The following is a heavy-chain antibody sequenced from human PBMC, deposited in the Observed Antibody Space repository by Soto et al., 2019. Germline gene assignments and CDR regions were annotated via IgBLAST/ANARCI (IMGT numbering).Heavy chain of an antibody. V-gene: IGHV1-3*05. D-gene: IGHD3-3*01. CDR3: VRGFPLWFDP. CDR2: INAGNGNT. Sequence: QVQLVQSGAEEKKPGATVKVSCKASGYTFLNYAIDWVRQAPGQRLEWMGWINAGNGNTKYSQKFQGRVTITRDTSASTAYMELSSLSSEDTAVYYCVRGFPLWFDPWGLGTLVTVSS. CDR1: GYTFLNYA. J-gene: IGHJ5*02.